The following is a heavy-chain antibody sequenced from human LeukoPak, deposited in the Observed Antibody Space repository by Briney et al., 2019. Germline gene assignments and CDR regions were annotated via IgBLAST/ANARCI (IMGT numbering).Heavy chain of an antibody. Sequence: GAPLKVSCKASVYTFTNYGINWVRQAPGQGLECMGWISGYNDNPNYAQKCQGRVTMTADTSTSTAYVDLRSLTSDDTAVYYCARDGTTTDDYWGQGTLVTVSS. D-gene: IGHD1-26*01. CDR1: VYTFTNYG. CDR3: ARDGTTTDDY. CDR2: ISGYNDNP. J-gene: IGHJ4*02. V-gene: IGHV1-18*01.